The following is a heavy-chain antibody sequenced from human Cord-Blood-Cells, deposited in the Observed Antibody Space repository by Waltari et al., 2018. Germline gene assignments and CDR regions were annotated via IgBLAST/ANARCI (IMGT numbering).Heavy chain of an antibody. CDR1: GGSFSGYY. V-gene: IGHV4-34*01. D-gene: IGHD3-22*01. CDR2: INHSGST. CDR3: ARGDSSGYYFDY. Sequence: QVQLQQWGAGLLKPSETLSLTCAVYGGSFSGYYWSWIRQPPGKGLEWIGEINHSGSTNYNPSLKSRVTISVDTYKNQFSLKLSSVTAADTAVYYCARGDSSGYYFDYWGQGTLVTVSS. J-gene: IGHJ4*02.